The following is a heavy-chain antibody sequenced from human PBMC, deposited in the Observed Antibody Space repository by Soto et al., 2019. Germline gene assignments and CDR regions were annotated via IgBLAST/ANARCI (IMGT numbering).Heavy chain of an antibody. Sequence: PSVTLSLTCAVYGGSFSGYYWSWIRQPPGKGLEWIGEINHSGSTNYNPSLKSRATISVDTSKNQFSLKLSSVTAADTAVYYCARGRSTPGGSGISTGRNYYGMDVWGQGTTVTVSS. J-gene: IGHJ6*02. CDR3: ARGRSTPGGSGISTGRNYYGMDV. D-gene: IGHD3-10*01. CDR2: INHSGST. CDR1: GGSFSGYY. V-gene: IGHV4-34*01.